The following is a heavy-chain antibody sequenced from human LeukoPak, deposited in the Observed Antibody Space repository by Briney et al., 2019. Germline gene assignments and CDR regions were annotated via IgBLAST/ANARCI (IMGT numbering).Heavy chain of an antibody. J-gene: IGHJ4*02. CDR2: INPSGGTT. D-gene: IGHD6-13*01. V-gene: IGHV1-46*01. CDR1: GYTFTSYD. Sequence: ASVKVSCKASGYTFTSYDIYWVRQAPGQGLEWMGLINPSGGTTRYAQKFQGRVTMTRDLSTSTDYMELSSLRSDDTAVYFCARDLPYSSSWESIDYWGQGTLVTVSS. CDR3: ARDLPYSSSWESIDY.